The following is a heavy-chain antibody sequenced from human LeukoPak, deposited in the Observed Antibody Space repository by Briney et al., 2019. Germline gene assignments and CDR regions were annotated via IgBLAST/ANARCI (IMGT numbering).Heavy chain of an antibody. CDR1: GGSISSGGYY. CDR2: IYYSGST. D-gene: IGHD1-26*01. J-gene: IGHJ4*02. V-gene: IGHV4-31*03. Sequence: SQTLSLTCTVSGGSISSGGYYWSWIRQHPGKGLEWIGYIYYSGSTYYNPSLKSRVTISVDTSKNQFSLKLSSVTAADTAVYYCARSYSGSYYYSDYWGQGTLVTVSS. CDR3: ARSYSGSYYYSDY.